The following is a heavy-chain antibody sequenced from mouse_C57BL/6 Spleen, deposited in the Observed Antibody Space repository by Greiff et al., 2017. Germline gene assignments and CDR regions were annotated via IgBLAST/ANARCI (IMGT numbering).Heavy chain of an antibody. V-gene: IGHV1-39*01. CDR1: GYSFTDYN. CDR2: INPNYGTT. Sequence: EVQLQQSGPELVKPGASVKISCKASGYSFTDYNMNWVKQSNGKSLEWIGVINPNYGTTSYDQKFKGKATLTVDQSTSTAYMQLNSLTSEDSADYYCTRSEVSETDAMDYWGQGTSVTVSS. D-gene: IGHD2-14*01. J-gene: IGHJ4*01. CDR3: TRSEVSETDAMDY.